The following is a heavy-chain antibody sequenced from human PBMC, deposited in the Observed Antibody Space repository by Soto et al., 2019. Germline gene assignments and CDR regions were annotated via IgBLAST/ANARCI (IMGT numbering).Heavy chain of an antibody. CDR3: ARVVTVVKSFHYWYFDL. CDR2: IIPIFGTA. V-gene: IGHV1-69*12. Sequence: QVQLVQSGAEVKKPGSSVKVSCKASGGTFSSYAISWVRQAPGQGLEWMGGIIPIFGTANYAQKFQGRVTITGDESTRTAYMALSSLRSEDTAVYYCARVVTVVKSFHYWYFDLWGRGTLVTVSS. J-gene: IGHJ2*01. CDR1: GGTFSSYA. D-gene: IGHD2-15*01.